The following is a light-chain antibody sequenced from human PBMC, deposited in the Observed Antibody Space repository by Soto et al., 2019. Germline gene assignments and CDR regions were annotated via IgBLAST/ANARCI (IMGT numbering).Light chain of an antibody. CDR3: TSYTSSNTLYV. CDR1: SSDVGGYNF. J-gene: IGLJ1*01. V-gene: IGLV2-14*01. CDR2: DVS. Sequence: QSALTQPAAVSGSPGQSITISCTGTSSDVGGYNFVSWYQQHPGKAPKLMIYDVSNRPSGVSNRFSGSKSANTASLTISGLQADDEADYYCTSYTSSNTLYVFGTGTKVTV.